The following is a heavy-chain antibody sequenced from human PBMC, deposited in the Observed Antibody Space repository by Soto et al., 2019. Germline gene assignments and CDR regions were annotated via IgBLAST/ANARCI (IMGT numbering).Heavy chain of an antibody. CDR2: ISAYNGNT. CDR1: GYTFTSYD. D-gene: IGHD3-16*01. Sequence: ASVKVSCKASGYTFTSYDINWVRQATGQGLEWMGWISAYNGNTNYAQKFQGRVTMTTDTSTSTAYMELRSLRSDDTAVCYCARGIGVLYAGFDYWGQGTLVTVSS. CDR3: ARGIGVLYAGFDY. J-gene: IGHJ4*02. V-gene: IGHV1-18*01.